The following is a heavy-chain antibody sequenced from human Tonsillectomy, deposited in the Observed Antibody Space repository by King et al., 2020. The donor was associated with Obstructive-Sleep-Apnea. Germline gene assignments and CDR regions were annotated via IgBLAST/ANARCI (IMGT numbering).Heavy chain of an antibody. Sequence: DVQLVESGGGLVQPGGSLRLSCAVSGFTFSSYAMTWVRQAPGKGLEWVSTISGSGDTTYYADSLKGRFTISRDNSKNTLYLQVNSLRAEDTAVYYCAKEGTHSSGSYSDASDIWGQGTMVTVSS. D-gene: IGHD3-22*01. CDR1: GFTFSSYA. V-gene: IGHV3-23*04. CDR2: ISGSGDTT. CDR3: AKEGTHSSGSYSDASDI. J-gene: IGHJ3*02.